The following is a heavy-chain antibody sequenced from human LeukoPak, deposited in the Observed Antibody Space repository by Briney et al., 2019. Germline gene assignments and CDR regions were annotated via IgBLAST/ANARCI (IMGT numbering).Heavy chain of an antibody. CDR1: GDSVSSNSAA. V-gene: IGHV6-1*01. D-gene: IGHD2-2*01. Sequence: SQTLSLTCAISGDSVSSNSAAWNWIRQSPSRGLEWLGRTYYRSKWYNDYAVSVKSRITINPDTSKNQFSLQLNSVTPEDTAVYYCALVTSCNLLSRNWFDPWGQGTLVTVSS. CDR2: TYYRSKWYN. J-gene: IGHJ5*02. CDR3: ALVTSCNLLSRNWFDP.